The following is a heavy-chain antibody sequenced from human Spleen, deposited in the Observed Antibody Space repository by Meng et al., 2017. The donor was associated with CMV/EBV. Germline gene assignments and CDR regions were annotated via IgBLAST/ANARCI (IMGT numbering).Heavy chain of an antibody. V-gene: IGHV3-13*01. CDR3: AKDLVATIIRSSWYFYY. CDR2: IGTGGDT. CDR1: GFAFSSCD. J-gene: IGHJ4*02. Sequence: GGSLRLSCAGSGFAFSSCDMHWVRQGTGKGLKSISVIGTGGDTHYAGSVKGRFTISRDNSKNTLYLQMNSLRAEDTAVYYCAKDLVATIIRSSWYFYYWGQGTLVTVSS. D-gene: IGHD5-12*01.